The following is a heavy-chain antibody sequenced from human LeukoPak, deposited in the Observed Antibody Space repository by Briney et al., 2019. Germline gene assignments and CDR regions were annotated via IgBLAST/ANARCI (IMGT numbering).Heavy chain of an antibody. CDR1: VGTFSSYA. V-gene: IGHV1-69*13. Sequence: GASVKVSCKASVGTFSSYAISWVRQAPGQGLEWMGGSIPIFGTANYAQKFQGRVTITADESTSTAYMELSSLRSEDAAVYYCARSPLAYDILTGYTIGGAFDIWGQGTMVTVSS. D-gene: IGHD3-9*01. J-gene: IGHJ3*02. CDR3: ARSPLAYDILTGYTIGGAFDI. CDR2: SIPIFGTA.